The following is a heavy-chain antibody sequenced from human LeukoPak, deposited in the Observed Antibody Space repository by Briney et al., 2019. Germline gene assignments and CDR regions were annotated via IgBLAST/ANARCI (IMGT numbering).Heavy chain of an antibody. J-gene: IGHJ5*02. D-gene: IGHD2-2*01. Sequence: PSQTLSLTCTVSGGSISSGDYYWSWIRQPPGKGLEWIGYIYYSGSTYYNPSLKSRVTISVDTSKNQFSLKLSSVTAADTAVYYCARGLSCYAWFDPWGQGTLVTVSS. CDR1: GGSISSGDYY. CDR2: IYYSGST. V-gene: IGHV4-30-4*01. CDR3: ARGLSCYAWFDP.